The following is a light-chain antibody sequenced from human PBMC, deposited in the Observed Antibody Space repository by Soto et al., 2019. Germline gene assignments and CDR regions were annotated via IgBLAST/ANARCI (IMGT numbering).Light chain of an antibody. Sequence: QSVLTQPPSAYGTPGQRVTISCSGSSSNIGSNTVNWYQHLPGTAPKLLIYSNNQRPSGVPDRFSGSKSGTSASLAITGLRSEDEADYYCAAWDDSLNGYVFGTSTKVTVL. CDR2: SNN. CDR3: AAWDDSLNGYV. CDR1: SSNIGSNT. J-gene: IGLJ1*01. V-gene: IGLV1-44*01.